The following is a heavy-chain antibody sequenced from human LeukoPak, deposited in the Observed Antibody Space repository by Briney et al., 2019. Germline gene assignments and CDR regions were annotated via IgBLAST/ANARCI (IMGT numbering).Heavy chain of an antibody. CDR1: GFTFSSHG. D-gene: IGHD3-10*01. CDR3: AKVTYGSGTYGAFDS. V-gene: IGHV3-23*01. Sequence: GGSLRLSCAASGFTFSSHGMSWVRQAPGKGLEWVSTISGSGDYTYYADSVKGQFTISRDNSKNTLYLQMNSLRAEDTAVYYCAKVTYGSGTYGAFDSWGQGTLVTVSS. CDR2: ISGSGDYT. J-gene: IGHJ4*02.